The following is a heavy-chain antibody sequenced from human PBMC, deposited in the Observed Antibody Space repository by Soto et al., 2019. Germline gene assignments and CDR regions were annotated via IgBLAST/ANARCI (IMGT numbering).Heavy chain of an antibody. CDR2: IYWSDDK. Sequence: SGPTLVNPTQTLTLTCTFSGFSLSTSGVGVGWIRQPPGKALEWLAVIYWSDDKYHSPSLKNRLTITKDTSKNQVVLTMTNMDPVDTATYYCAHSVRGWFIDYWGQGTLVTVSS. CDR1: GFSLSTSGVG. J-gene: IGHJ4*02. CDR3: AHSVRGWFIDY. V-gene: IGHV2-5*01. D-gene: IGHD6-19*01.